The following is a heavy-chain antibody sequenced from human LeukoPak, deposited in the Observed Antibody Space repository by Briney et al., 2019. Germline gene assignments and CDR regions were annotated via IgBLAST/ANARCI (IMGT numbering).Heavy chain of an antibody. V-gene: IGHV3-21*01. CDR1: GFTFSSYS. CDR2: ISSSSSYI. D-gene: IGHD2-21*02. J-gene: IGHJ4*02. CDR3: ARGGLYGDYYFDY. Sequence: GGSLRLSCAASGFTFSSYSMNWVRQAPGKGLEWVSSISSSSSYIYYADSVKGRFTISRDNAKNSLYLQMNSLRAEDTAVYYCARGGLYGDYYFDYWGQGTLVTVTS.